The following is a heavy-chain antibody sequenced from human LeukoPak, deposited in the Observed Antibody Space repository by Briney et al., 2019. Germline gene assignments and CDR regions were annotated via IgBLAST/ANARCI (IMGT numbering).Heavy chain of an antibody. Sequence: PGGSLRLSCAASGFPFSAYWMNWVRQAPGKGLEWVASINQVGSEKYYVDSVKGRFTISRDNAKNSLYLQMNSLRAEDTAVYYCTRDGVAAGLYFDCWGQGTLVTVSS. V-gene: IGHV3-7*03. J-gene: IGHJ4*02. CDR2: INQVGSEK. D-gene: IGHD6-13*01. CDR1: GFPFSAYW. CDR3: TRDGVAAGLYFDC.